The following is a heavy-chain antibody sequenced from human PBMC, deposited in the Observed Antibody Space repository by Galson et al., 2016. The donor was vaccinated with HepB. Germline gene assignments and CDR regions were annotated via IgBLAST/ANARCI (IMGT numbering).Heavy chain of an antibody. D-gene: IGHD3-10*01. CDR1: GFTFSTYG. V-gene: IGHV3-30*18. CDR3: AKSIRGDDYYPFYYYSMDV. CDR2: ISFEGNKQ. J-gene: IGHJ6*02. Sequence: SLRLSCADSGFTFSTYGMHWVRQAPGEGLEWVAAISFEGNKQHYADSVKGRFTVSRDNSKNTLYLQMNSLRAEDTAVYYCAKSIRGDDYYPFYYYSMDVWGQGTTVTVSS.